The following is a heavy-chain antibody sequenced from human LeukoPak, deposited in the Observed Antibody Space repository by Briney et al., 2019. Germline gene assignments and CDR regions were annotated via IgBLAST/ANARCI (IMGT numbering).Heavy chain of an antibody. V-gene: IGHV3-69-1*02. CDR3: AATGR. CDR2: IHETGDS. CDR1: GLALRNYH. Sequence: GGSLRLSCVGSGLALRNYHVTWVRQAPGKGLEWVADIHETGDSHYADSVKGRFTISRENAKNSVYLQMNSLRADDTADYYCAATGRWGQGTLVAVSS. J-gene: IGHJ4*02.